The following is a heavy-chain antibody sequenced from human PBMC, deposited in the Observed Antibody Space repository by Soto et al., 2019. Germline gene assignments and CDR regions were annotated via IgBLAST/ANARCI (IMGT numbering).Heavy chain of an antibody. V-gene: IGHV4-4*02. CDR1: GGSISSSNW. Sequence: QVQLQESGPGLVKPSGTLSLTCAVSGGSISSSNWWSWVRQPPGKGLEWIGEFYHSGSTNYNPSRKSRVTISVDESKNRFSLELSSVTAADTAGYYCALSQQLVVWCWFVPRGKGTLLTVSS. CDR2: FYHSGST. J-gene: IGHJ5*02. CDR3: ALSQQLVVWCWFVP. D-gene: IGHD6-13*01.